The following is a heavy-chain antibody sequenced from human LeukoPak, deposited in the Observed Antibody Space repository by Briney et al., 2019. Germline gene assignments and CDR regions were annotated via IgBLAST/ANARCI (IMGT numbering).Heavy chain of an antibody. V-gene: IGHV3-48*03. CDR1: GFTFSSYE. Sequence: PGGSLRLSCAASGFTFSSYEMNWVRQAPGKGLEWVSYISSSGSTIYYADSVKGRFTISRDNAKNSLYLQMNSLRAEDTAVYYCAKDIFPAIGGVIVRTFDYWGQGTLVTVSS. D-gene: IGHD3-16*02. CDR3: AKDIFPAIGGVIVRTFDY. J-gene: IGHJ4*02. CDR2: ISSSGSTI.